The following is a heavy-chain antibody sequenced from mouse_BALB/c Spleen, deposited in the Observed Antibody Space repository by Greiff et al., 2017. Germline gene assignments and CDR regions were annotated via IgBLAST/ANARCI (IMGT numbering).Heavy chain of an antibody. J-gene: IGHJ4*01. CDR2: IWGGGST. Sequence: QVQLKESGPGLVAPSQSLSISCTVSGFSLSSYSVHWVRQPPGKGLEWLGMIWGGGSTDYNSALKSRLSISKDNSKSQVFLKMSSLQTDDTAMYYCARYRSDYYAMDYWGQGTSVTVSS. CDR3: ARYRSDYYAMDY. CDR1: GFSLSSYS. V-gene: IGHV2-6-4*01. D-gene: IGHD2-14*01.